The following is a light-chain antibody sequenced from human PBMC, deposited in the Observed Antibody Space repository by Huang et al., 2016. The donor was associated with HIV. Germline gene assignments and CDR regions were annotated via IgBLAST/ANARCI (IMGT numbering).Light chain of an antibody. Sequence: DIQVTQSPSSLSASVGDRVTITCRTSQRISSNLSWYQQKIGKGPNLLIYSSTVLQSGGPSRFTGSGSGTDFTLTINSLQPEDFATYYCQQTYSAPVTFGGGTRVEIK. CDR1: QRISSN. J-gene: IGKJ4*01. CDR3: QQTYSAPVT. V-gene: IGKV1-39*01. CDR2: SST.